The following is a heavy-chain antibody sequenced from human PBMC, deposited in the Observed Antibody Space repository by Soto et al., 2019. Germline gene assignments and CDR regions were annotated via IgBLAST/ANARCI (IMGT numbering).Heavy chain of an antibody. CDR2: IGDRGTTT. Sequence: EVQLLQSGGGLVQPGGSLRLSCVGSGFTFSRYAMIWVRQTPGKGLEWVSGIGDRGTTTYYADSVKGRFTISRENSGNTLFLQMNSLRDEERAVYYCSKDRLGDYYYYGMDVWGQGTTVNVS. D-gene: IGHD4-17*01. V-gene: IGHV3-23*01. CDR3: SKDRLGDYYYYGMDV. CDR1: GFTFSRYA. J-gene: IGHJ6*02.